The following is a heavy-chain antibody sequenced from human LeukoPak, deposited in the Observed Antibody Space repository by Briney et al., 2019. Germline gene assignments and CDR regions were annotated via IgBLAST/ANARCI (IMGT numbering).Heavy chain of an antibody. V-gene: IGHV3-74*01. Sequence: GGSLRLSCAVSGVTFSTDWMHWVRHAPGKGLVWISRINGDGTSTNYADSVKGRFTISRDNAKNTLYLEMKSLRAEDTAVCFCARSTYPKLDSWGQGTLVTVSS. CDR2: INGDGTST. CDR1: GVTFSTDW. CDR3: ARSTYPKLDS. D-gene: IGHD3-16*01. J-gene: IGHJ4*02.